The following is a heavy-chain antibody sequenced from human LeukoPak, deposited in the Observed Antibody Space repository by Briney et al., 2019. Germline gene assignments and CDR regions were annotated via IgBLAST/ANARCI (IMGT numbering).Heavy chain of an antibody. D-gene: IGHD6-25*01. J-gene: IGHJ4*02. CDR3: ARDSPGYSSGFDY. Sequence: SVTVSCKASGGTFSSYAISWVRQAPGQGLEWMGGIIPIFGTANYAQKFQGRVTITADESTSTAYMELSSLRSEDTAVYYCARDSPGYSSGFDYWGQGTLVTVSS. V-gene: IGHV1-69*13. CDR1: GGTFSSYA. CDR2: IIPIFGTA.